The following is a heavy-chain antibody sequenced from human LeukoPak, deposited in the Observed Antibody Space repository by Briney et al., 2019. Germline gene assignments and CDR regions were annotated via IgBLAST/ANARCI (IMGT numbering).Heavy chain of an antibody. CDR2: ISSSSGYK. CDR1: GFIFSDYY. CDR3: ARGYSSDN. J-gene: IGHJ4*02. Sequence: PGGSLRLSCAASGFIFSDYYMSWIRQTPEKGLEWLSYISSSSGYKNYADSLKGRFTISRDNAKNSVYLQMNSLSAEDTAVYYCARGYSSDNWGQGTLVTVSS. D-gene: IGHD2-21*01. V-gene: IGHV3-11*06.